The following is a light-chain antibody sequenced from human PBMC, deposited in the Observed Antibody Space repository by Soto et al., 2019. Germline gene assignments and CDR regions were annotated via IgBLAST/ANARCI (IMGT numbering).Light chain of an antibody. CDR2: GAS. V-gene: IGKV3-20*01. CDR1: QSVTSR. J-gene: IGKJ5*01. CDR3: QQYGASPIT. Sequence: EVVLTQSPGTLSLSPGERATLSCRASQSVTSRLAWYQHKPGQAPRLLISGASSRATGIPSRFSGSGSGTDFTLTISRLAPEDFALYYCQQYGASPITFGQGTRLEIK.